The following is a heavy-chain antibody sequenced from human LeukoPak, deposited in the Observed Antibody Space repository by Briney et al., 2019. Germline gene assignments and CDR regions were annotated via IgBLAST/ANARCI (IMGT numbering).Heavy chain of an antibody. J-gene: IGHJ4*02. CDR2: ITFDGTND. CDR1: GFTMNSHA. V-gene: IGHV3-30*18. D-gene: IGHD1-20*01. CDR3: AKGKGKGADSWNDS. Sequence: GGSLRLSCAASGFTMNSHAMHWVRQAPGKGLEWVAVITFDGTNDDYYTDSVKGRFTISRDSSKNTLHLQMNSLRPEDTAIYYCAKGKGKGADSWNDSWGQGTLVTVSS.